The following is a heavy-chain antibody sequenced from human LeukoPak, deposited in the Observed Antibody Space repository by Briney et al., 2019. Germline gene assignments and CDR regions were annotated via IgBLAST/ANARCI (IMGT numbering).Heavy chain of an antibody. V-gene: IGHV1-8*03. J-gene: IGHJ4*02. Sequence: ASVKVSCKASGGTFSSYDINWVRQATGQGLEWMGWMNPNSGNTGYAQKFQGRVTITRNTSISTAYMELSSLRSEDTAVYYCARGTYYDILTGHRKINPLDYWGQGTLVTVSS. D-gene: IGHD3-9*01. CDR3: ARGTYYDILTGHRKINPLDY. CDR1: GGTFSSYD. CDR2: MNPNSGNT.